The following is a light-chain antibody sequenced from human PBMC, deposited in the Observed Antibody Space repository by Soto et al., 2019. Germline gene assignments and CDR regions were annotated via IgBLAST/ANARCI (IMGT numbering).Light chain of an antibody. CDR1: SSDVGGYDY. Sequence: QSVLTQPASVSGSPGQSIPISCTGTSSDVGGYDYVSWYQLHPGKAPKPIIYEVTDRPSGVSNRFSGSKSGNTASLTLSGLKAEDEAEYYCSSYTNINTRACVLGTGKKVTVL. J-gene: IGLJ1*01. V-gene: IGLV2-14*01. CDR3: SSYTNINTRACV. CDR2: EVT.